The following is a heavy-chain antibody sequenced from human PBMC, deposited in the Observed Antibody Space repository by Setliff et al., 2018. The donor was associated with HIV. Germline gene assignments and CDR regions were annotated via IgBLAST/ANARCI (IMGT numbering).Heavy chain of an antibody. CDR3: ATEGREKLALFDH. CDR1: GLSVRAHH. Sequence: SETLSLTCNVSGLSVRAHHWSWVRLPPGKTLEWLGYILYSGNSNYNPSFKNRVTISLNEAKRQFSLDLKSVTSADTAVYYCATEGREKLALFDHWGLGTQVTVSS. V-gene: IGHV4-59*02. D-gene: IGHD6-6*01. CDR2: ILYSGNS. J-gene: IGHJ4*02.